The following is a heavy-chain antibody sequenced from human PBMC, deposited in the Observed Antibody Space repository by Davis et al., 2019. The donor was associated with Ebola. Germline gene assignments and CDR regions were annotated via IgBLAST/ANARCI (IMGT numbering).Heavy chain of an antibody. J-gene: IGHJ4*02. Sequence: SETLSLTCTVSGGSINSGDYYWAWIRQPPGKGLEWVGYIYYSGTTHYNPSLRGRVTISVDTSKKHFSLKLGSVTAADTAVYYCARGSQWLGPDYWGQGTLVTVSS. D-gene: IGHD6-19*01. CDR3: ARGSQWLGPDY. CDR2: IYYSGTT. CDR1: GGSINSGDYY. V-gene: IGHV4-61*03.